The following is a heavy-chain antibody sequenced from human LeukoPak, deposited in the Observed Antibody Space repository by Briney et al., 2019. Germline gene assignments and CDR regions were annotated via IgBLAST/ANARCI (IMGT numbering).Heavy chain of an antibody. D-gene: IGHD6-13*01. CDR3: ARDHEGIAAALDY. CDR1: GFTFSSYA. CDR2: ISGSGGST. Sequence: GGSLRLSCAASGFTFSSYAMSWVRQAPGKGLEWVSAISGSGGSTYYADSVKGRFTISRDNAKNSLYLQMNSLRAEDTAVYYCARDHEGIAAALDYWGQGTLVTVSS. V-gene: IGHV3-23*01. J-gene: IGHJ4*02.